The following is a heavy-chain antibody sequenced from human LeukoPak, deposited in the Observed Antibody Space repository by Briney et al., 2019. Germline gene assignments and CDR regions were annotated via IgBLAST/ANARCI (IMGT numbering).Heavy chain of an antibody. V-gene: IGHV4-59*01. Sequence: SETLSLTCTVSGGSISTYYWSWLRQPPGKGLEWIGYIYYSGSTSYNPSLKSRVTISVDTSKNQFSLKLSSVTAADTAVYYCARYGSGTYSLDYWGQGTLVTVSS. J-gene: IGHJ4*02. CDR1: GGSISTYY. CDR2: IYYSGST. D-gene: IGHD3-10*01. CDR3: ARYGSGTYSLDY.